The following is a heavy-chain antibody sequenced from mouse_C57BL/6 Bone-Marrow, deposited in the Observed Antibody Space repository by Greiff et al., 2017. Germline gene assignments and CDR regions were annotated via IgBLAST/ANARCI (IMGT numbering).Heavy chain of an antibody. V-gene: IGHV1-81*01. Sequence: QVQLQQSGAELARPGASVKLSCKASGYTFTSCGISWVKQRTGQGLEWIGEIYPRSGNTYYNEKFKGKATLTADKSSSTAYMELRSLTSEDSAVYFCARGRIYDGYYWGGYWGQGTTLTVSS. D-gene: IGHD2-3*01. CDR2: IYPRSGNT. J-gene: IGHJ2*01. CDR3: ARGRIYDGYYWGGY. CDR1: GYTFTSCG.